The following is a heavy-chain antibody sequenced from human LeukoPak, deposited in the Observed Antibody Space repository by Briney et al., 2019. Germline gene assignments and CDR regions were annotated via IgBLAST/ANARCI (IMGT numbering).Heavy chain of an antibody. D-gene: IGHD6-19*01. V-gene: IGHV1-24*01. Sequence: GASVKVSCKVSGYTLTELSMHWVRQAPGKGLEWMGGFDPEDGETIYAQKFQGRVTMTEDTSTDTAYMELSSLRSEDTAVYYCATDLEGIAVAGTPGGFDPWGQGTLVTVSS. J-gene: IGHJ5*02. CDR1: GYTLTELS. CDR3: ATDLEGIAVAGTPGGFDP. CDR2: FDPEDGET.